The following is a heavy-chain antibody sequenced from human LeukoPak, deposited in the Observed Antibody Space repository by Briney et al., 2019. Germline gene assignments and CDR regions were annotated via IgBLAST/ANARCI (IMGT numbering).Heavy chain of an antibody. D-gene: IGHD2-2*02. CDR2: IISSGSTI. J-gene: IGHJ6*03. CDR1: GFTFSSYE. CDR3: ARGVPGYCSGTSCYKDYYYMDV. Sequence: GGSLRLSCAASGFTFSSYEMNWGRQAPGKGREWGSYIISSGSTIYYADSVKGRFTISRDNAKNSLYVQMNSLRAEDTAVYYCARGVPGYCSGTSCYKDYYYMDVWGKGTTVTVSS. V-gene: IGHV3-48*03.